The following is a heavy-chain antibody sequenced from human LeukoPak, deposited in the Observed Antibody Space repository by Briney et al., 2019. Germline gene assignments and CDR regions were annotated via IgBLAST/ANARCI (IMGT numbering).Heavy chain of an antibody. CDR1: GFTFRNYW. CDR2: INQDGSQK. Sequence: GGSLRLSCVASGFTFRNYWMSWVRQAPGKGLEWVANINQDGSQKYYVDSVEGRFTISRDNAENSLYLQLNSLRVEDTALYYCATAWELRDFWGQGTLVTVSS. V-gene: IGHV3-7*01. J-gene: IGHJ4*02. CDR3: ATAWELRDF. D-gene: IGHD4-23*01.